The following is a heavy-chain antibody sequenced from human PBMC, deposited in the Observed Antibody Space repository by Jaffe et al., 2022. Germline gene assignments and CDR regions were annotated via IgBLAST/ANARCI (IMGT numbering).Heavy chain of an antibody. V-gene: IGHV3-30*18. D-gene: IGHD2-15*01. CDR3: AKDLFRMAGYCSGGSCYVGGYFQH. Sequence: QVQLVESGGGVVQPGRSLRLSCAASGFTFSSYGMHWVRQAPGKGLEWVAVISYDGSNKYYADSVKGRFTISRDNSKNTLYLQMNSLRAEDTAVYYCAKDLFRMAGYCSGGSCYVGGYFQHWGQGTLVTVSS. CDR2: ISYDGSNK. J-gene: IGHJ1*01. CDR1: GFTFSSYG.